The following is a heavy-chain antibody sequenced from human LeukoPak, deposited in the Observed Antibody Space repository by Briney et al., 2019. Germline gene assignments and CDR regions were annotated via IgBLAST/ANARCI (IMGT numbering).Heavy chain of an antibody. J-gene: IGHJ5*02. V-gene: IGHV5-51*01. CDR2: IYPGDSDT. CDR3: VYVIEGGILTGVVEH. CDR1: GYSFTSYW. D-gene: IGHD3-9*01. Sequence: GESLKISCKGSGYSFTSYWIGWVRQMPGKSLEWMGIIYPGDSDTRYSPSFQGQVTISADKSISTAYLQWSSLKASDTAMYYCVYVIEGGILTGVVEHWGQGTLVTVSS.